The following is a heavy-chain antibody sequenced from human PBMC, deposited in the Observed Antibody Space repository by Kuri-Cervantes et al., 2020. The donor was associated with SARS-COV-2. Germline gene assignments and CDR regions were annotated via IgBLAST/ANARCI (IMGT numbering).Heavy chain of an antibody. D-gene: IGHD1-7*01. V-gene: IGHV6-1*01. CDR2: TYYRSKWYN. CDR1: GDSVSSNSAA. CDR3: ARDPETSWYFDL. Sequence: LRLSCAISGDSVSSNSAAWNWIRQSPSRGLEWLGRTYYRSKWYNDYAVSVKSRMTINPDTSKNQFSLQLNSVTPEDTAVYYCARDPETSWYFDLWGRGTLVTVSS. J-gene: IGHJ2*01.